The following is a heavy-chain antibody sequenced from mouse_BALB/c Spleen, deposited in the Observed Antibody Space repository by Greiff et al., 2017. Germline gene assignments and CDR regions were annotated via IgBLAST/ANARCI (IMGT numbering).Heavy chain of an antibody. V-gene: IGHV5-17*02. CDR1: GFTFSSFG. CDR3: ARGESWFAY. CDR2: ISSGSSTI. J-gene: IGHJ3*01. Sequence: EVHLVESGGGLVQPGGSRKLSCAASGFTFSSFGMHWVRQAPEKGLEWVAYISSGSSTIYYADTVKGRFTISRDNPKNTLFLQMTSLRSEDTAMYYCARGESWFAYWGQGTLVTVSA.